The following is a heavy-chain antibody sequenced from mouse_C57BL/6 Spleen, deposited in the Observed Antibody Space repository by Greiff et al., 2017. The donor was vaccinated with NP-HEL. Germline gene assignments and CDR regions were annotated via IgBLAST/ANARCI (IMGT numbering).Heavy chain of an antibody. CDR2: IYPGDGDT. Sequence: QVQLKESGPELVKPGASVKISCKASGYAFSSSWMNWVKQRPGKGLEWIGRIYPGDGDTNYNGKFKGKATLTADKSSSTAYMQLSSLTSEDSAVYCCARGGYYYGSMDYWGQGTSVTVSS. J-gene: IGHJ4*01. CDR1: GYAFSSSW. V-gene: IGHV1-82*01. D-gene: IGHD1-1*01. CDR3: ARGGYYYGSMDY.